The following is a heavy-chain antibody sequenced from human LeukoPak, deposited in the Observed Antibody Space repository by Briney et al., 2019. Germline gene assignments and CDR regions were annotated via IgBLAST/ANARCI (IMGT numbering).Heavy chain of an antibody. CDR2: ISGSGGST. Sequence: GGSLRLSCAASGFTFSSYAMSWVRQAPGKGLEWVSAISGSGGSTYYADSEKGRFTISRDNSKNTLYLQMNSLRAEDTAVYYCAKVRMEQWLWKYYFDYWGQGTLVTVSS. J-gene: IGHJ4*02. D-gene: IGHD6-19*01. V-gene: IGHV3-23*01. CDR3: AKVRMEQWLWKYYFDY. CDR1: GFTFSSYA.